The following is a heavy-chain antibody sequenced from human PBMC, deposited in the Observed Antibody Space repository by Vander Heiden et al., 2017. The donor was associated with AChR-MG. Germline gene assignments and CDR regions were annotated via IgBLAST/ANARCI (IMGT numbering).Heavy chain of an antibody. J-gene: IGHJ4*02. CDR2: MNPNSGNT. CDR3: ARGLLDDYGDYDSDY. D-gene: IGHD4-17*01. CDR1: GYTFTSYD. V-gene: IGHV1-8*01. Sequence: QVQLVQSGAEVKKPGPAVKVSCKASGYTFTSYDINWVRQATGQGLEWMGWMNPNSGNTGYAQKFQGRVTMTRNTSISTAYMELSSLRSEDTAVYYCARGLLDDYGDYDSDYWGQGTLVTVSS.